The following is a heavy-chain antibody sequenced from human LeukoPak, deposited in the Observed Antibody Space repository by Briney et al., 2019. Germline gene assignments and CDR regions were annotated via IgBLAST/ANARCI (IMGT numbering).Heavy chain of an antibody. Sequence: SETLSLTCTVSGYSISSSSYYWGWIRQPPGKGLEWIGSIYYSGSTYYNPSLKSRVTISVDTSKNQFSLKLSSVTAADTAVYYCARRIFLNWFDPWGQGTLVTVSS. CDR2: IYYSGST. J-gene: IGHJ5*02. D-gene: IGHD2/OR15-2a*01. V-gene: IGHV4-39*01. CDR1: GYSISSSSYY. CDR3: ARRIFLNWFDP.